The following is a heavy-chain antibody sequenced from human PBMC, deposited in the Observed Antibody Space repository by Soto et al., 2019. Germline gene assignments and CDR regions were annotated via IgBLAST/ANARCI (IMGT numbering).Heavy chain of an antibody. CDR2: ISDDGSNK. CDR3: AKDRCGDYADYYYYGMDV. V-gene: IGHV3-30*18. D-gene: IGHD4-17*01. CDR1: GFTFSSYG. J-gene: IGHJ6*02. Sequence: QVQLVESGGGVVQPGRSLRLSCAASGFTFSSYGMHWVRQAPGKGLEWVAVISDDGSNKYYADSVKGRFTISRDNSKNKLYLQMNRLKAEDTAVYYCAKDRCGDYADYYYYGMDVWGQGTTVTVSS.